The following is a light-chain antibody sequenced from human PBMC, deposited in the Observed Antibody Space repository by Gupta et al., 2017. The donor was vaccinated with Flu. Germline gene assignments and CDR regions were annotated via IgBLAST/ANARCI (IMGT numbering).Light chain of an antibody. Sequence: DIQMTQSPSSLSASVGDTVTITCQASQNINKYLNWYQQSPGKAPKLLIYDASNLRAGVPSRFSGSGYGTDFTFTIRSLQPEEVASYYCQCYDDLHQRTLTFGHGTKVDIK. V-gene: IGKV1-33*01. CDR3: QCYDDLHQRTLT. CDR2: DAS. CDR1: QNINKY. J-gene: IGKJ3*01.